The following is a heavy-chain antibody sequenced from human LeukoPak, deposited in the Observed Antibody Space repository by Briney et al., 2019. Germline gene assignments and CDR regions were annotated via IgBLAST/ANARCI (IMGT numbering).Heavy chain of an antibody. D-gene: IGHD5-12*01. CDR3: ARAAWLRFRYFDY. Sequence: SETLSLTCTVSGGSISSGGYYWRWIRQHPGKGLEWIGYIYYSGSTYYNPSLKSRVTISVDTSKNQFSLKLSSVTAADTAVYYCARAAWLRFRYFDYWGQGTLVTVSS. V-gene: IGHV4-31*03. CDR2: IYYSGST. CDR1: GGSISSGGYY. J-gene: IGHJ4*02.